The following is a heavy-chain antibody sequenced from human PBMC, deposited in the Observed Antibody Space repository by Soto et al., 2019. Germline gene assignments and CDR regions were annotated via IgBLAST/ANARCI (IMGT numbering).Heavy chain of an antibody. CDR1: WYTFTSYA. D-gene: IGHD1-26*01. CDR2: INGGNGDT. V-gene: IGHV1-3*01. Sequence: QVQLVQSGAEVKKPGASVRISCRTSWYTFTSYAITWLRHAPGQLLEWMGWINGGNGDTKYSQKLQGRLSITRDTSANTVSLGLSSLTSEDTAIYSCARGPLALYSADFRWGQGTLVTVSS. CDR3: ARGPLALYSADFR. J-gene: IGHJ4*02.